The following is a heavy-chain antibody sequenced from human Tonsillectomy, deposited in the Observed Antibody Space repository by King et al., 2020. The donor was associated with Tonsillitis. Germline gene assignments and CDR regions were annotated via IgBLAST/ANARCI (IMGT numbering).Heavy chain of an antibody. CDR1: GGSISSGDYY. J-gene: IGHJ6*02. CDR2: IYYTGST. V-gene: IGHV4-30-4*01. Sequence: QLQESGPGLVKPSQTLSLTCSVSGGSISSGDYYWSWIRQPPGKGLEWIGFIYYTGSTAYNPSLRSRLSMSVDTSKNHFSLQLNSVTAADTAVYYCAREYGGYSPCYYYYGLDVWGPGTTVTVSS. CDR3: AREYGGYSPCYYYYGLDV. D-gene: IGHD6-25*01.